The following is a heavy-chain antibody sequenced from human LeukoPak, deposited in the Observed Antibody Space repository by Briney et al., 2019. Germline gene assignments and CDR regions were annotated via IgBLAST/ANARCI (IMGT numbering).Heavy chain of an antibody. CDR1: GYTFTSYY. V-gene: IGHV1-46*01. CDR2: INPSGGST. J-gene: IGHJ4*02. CDR3: ARGTTVTLDY. Sequence: GASVKVSCKASGYTFTSYYMHWVRQAPGQRLEWRGIINPSGGSTSSAQKFQGRVTMARDKSTSTVYMELSSLRSEDTAVYYCARGTTVTLDYWGQGTLVTVSS. D-gene: IGHD4-17*01.